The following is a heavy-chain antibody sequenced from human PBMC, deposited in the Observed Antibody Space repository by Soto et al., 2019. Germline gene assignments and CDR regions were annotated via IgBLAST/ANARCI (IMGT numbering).Heavy chain of an antibody. CDR2: IIPMLGTP. J-gene: IGHJ6*02. D-gene: IGHD3-22*01. V-gene: IGHV1-69*01. CDR3: ARGTYYYDSSGYYLARAYCYYGMDV. CDR1: GGTFTRYA. Sequence: QVQLVQSGAEVKKPASLVKVSCTASGGTFTRYAINWVRQAPGQGLEWMGGIIPMLGTPNYAQKFQGRVTITADESTSTAYMELSSLRSEDTATYYCARGTYYYDSSGYYLARAYCYYGMDVWGQGTKVTVSS.